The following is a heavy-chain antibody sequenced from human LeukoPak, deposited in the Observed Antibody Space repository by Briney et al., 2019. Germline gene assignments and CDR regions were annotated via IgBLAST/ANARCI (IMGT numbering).Heavy chain of an antibody. CDR2: IYHSGST. CDR3: ARTSSGWRGGAFDI. D-gene: IGHD6-19*01. J-gene: IGHJ3*02. Sequence: SETLSLTCAVSGVSISRGGYSWSWIRQPPGKGLEWIGYIYHSGSTNYNPSLKSRVTISVDKSKNQFSLKLSSVTAADTAVYYCARTSSGWRGGAFDIWGQGTMVTVSS. CDR1: GVSISRGGYS. V-gene: IGHV4-30-2*01.